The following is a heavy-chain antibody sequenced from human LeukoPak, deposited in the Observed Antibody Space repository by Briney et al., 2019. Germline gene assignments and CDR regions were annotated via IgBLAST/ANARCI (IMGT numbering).Heavy chain of an antibody. CDR3: ARDLGNTGWYTFDY. CDR1: GDSVSSINVA. Sequence: SQTLSLTCAISGDSVSSINVAWNWIRQSPSRGLEWLGRTYYRSRWYNDYVESMKGRITISPDTSKNQFSLHLDSVTPEDTAVYYCARDLGNTGWYTFDYWGQGTLVTVSS. D-gene: IGHD6-19*01. J-gene: IGHJ4*02. CDR2: TYYRSRWYN. V-gene: IGHV6-1*01.